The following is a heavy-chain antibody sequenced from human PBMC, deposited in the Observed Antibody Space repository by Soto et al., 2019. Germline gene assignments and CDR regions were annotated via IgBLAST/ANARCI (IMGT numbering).Heavy chain of an antibody. CDR3: AREVDTAMVD. V-gene: IGHV4-61*01. D-gene: IGHD5-18*01. CDR2: IYYSGST. J-gene: IGHJ4*02. Sequence: SETLSLTCTVSGGSVSSGSYYWSWIRQPPGKGLEWIGYIYYSGSTNYNPSLKSRVTISVDTSKNQFSLKLSSVTAADTAVYYCAREVDTAMVDWGQGTPVTVSS. CDR1: GGSVSSGSYY.